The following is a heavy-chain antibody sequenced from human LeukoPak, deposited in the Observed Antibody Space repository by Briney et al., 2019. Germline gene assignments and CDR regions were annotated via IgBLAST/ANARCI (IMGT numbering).Heavy chain of an antibody. D-gene: IGHD2-8*01. Sequence: ASVKVSCKASGYTFTSYYMHWVRQAPGQGLEWMGIINPSGGSTSYAQKFQGRVTMTRDTSTSTVYMELSSLRSEDTAVYYCARDAAQYCTNGVCSRVSWFDPWGQGTLVTVSS. V-gene: IGHV1-46*01. CDR1: GYTFTSYY. CDR2: INPSGGST. CDR3: ARDAAQYCTNGVCSRVSWFDP. J-gene: IGHJ5*02.